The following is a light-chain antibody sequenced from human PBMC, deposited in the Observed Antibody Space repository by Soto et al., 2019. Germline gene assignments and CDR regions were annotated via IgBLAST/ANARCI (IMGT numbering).Light chain of an antibody. CDR1: QTVRNNY. CDR3: LQDYSSPIT. CDR2: DAS. Sequence: EIVLTQSPATLSLPPGERSTLSCSSSQTVRNNYLAWYQQKPGQAPRLLIYDASSRATGIPDRFSGGGSGSDFALTITNLQPEDFATYYCLQDYSSPITFGQGTRLEI. J-gene: IGKJ5*01. V-gene: IGKV3D-20*02.